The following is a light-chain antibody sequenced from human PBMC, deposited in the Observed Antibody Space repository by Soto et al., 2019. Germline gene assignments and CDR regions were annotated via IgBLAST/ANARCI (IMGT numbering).Light chain of an antibody. Sequence: QSALTQPASVSGSPGQSITISCTGTSSDVGGYNYVSWYQQHPGKAPKLLIYEVSKWPSGVSNRFSGSKSGNTASLTISGLQAEDEADYQCCSHTRSSTLVFGTGTKVTVL. CDR1: SSDVGGYNY. CDR2: EVS. CDR3: CSHTRSSTLV. J-gene: IGLJ1*01. V-gene: IGLV2-14*01.